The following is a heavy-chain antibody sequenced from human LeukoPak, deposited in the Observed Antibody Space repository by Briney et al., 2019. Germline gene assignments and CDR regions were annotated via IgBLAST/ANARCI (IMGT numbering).Heavy chain of an antibody. J-gene: IGHJ2*01. V-gene: IGHV3-11*01. Sequence: GGSLRLSCAASGFRFSDYYMSWIRHAPGKGLEWFSYISSPGSTTYYADSVKGRFTISRDNAKNSLSLQMNSLRADDTAVYYCASGIQPRLSWFFDLWGRGTLVTVSS. CDR2: ISSPGSTT. D-gene: IGHD5-18*01. CDR1: GFRFSDYY. CDR3: ASGIQPRLSWFFDL.